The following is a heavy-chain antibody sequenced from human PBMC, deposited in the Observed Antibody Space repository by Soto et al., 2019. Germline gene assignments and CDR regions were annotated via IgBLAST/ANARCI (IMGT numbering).Heavy chain of an antibody. V-gene: IGHV1-69*01. D-gene: IGHD3-22*01. CDR3: ARDGSGYRSRSSPMDV. Sequence: QVQLVQSGAEVKKPGSSVKVSCKASGDTFSSYAISWVRQAPGQGLEWMGGIIPIFGTANYAQKFQGRVTITADASTSTAYMELSSLISEDTAVYYCARDGSGYRSRSSPMDVWGQGTTVTVSS. CDR1: GDTFSSYA. CDR2: IIPIFGTA. J-gene: IGHJ6*02.